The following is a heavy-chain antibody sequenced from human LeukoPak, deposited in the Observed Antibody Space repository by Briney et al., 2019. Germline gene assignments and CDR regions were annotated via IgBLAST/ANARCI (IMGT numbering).Heavy chain of an antibody. J-gene: IGHJ4*02. CDR1: RLTFSSYS. D-gene: IGHD4-17*01. V-gene: IGHV3-48*01. Sequence: QAGGSLRLSCAASRLTFSSYSMNWVRQAPGKGLEWISYISSGSSTIYYADSVKGRFTISRDNAKNSLYLHLSSLRAEDTAVYYCAKEFSSVTFFDYWGQGTLVTVSS. CDR2: ISSGSSTI. CDR3: AKEFSSVTFFDY.